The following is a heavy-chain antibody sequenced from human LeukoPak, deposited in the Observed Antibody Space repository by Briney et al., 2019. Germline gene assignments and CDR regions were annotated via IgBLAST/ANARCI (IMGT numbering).Heavy chain of an antibody. CDR3: ARSKVETGRYFYYYMDV. J-gene: IGHJ6*03. D-gene: IGHD4-23*01. Sequence: PGGSLRLSCAASRFTVSGYYMNSVRQAPGKGLEWVSVIYSDGSAYYADSVKGRFTISRDNSKNTLHLQMNSLRAEDTAVYYCARSKVETGRYFYYYMDVWGKGTTVTVSS. V-gene: IGHV3-53*01. CDR1: RFTVSGYY. CDR2: IYSDGSA.